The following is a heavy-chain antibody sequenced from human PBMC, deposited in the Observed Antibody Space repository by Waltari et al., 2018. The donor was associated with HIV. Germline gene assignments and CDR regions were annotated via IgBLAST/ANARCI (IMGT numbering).Heavy chain of an antibody. D-gene: IGHD6-19*01. Sequence: VQLVESGGGLVKPGGSLRLSCAASGFTFSTYGMNWFRQAPGKGLEWLALISYDGRNKYYADSVKGRFIISRDNSKNTLYLQMDTLRAEDTAVYYCAKLRHPYRSVWAYLDYWGQGTLVTVSS. CDR1: GFTFSTYG. CDR2: ISYDGRNK. J-gene: IGHJ4*02. V-gene: IGHV3-30*18. CDR3: AKLRHPYRSVWAYLDY.